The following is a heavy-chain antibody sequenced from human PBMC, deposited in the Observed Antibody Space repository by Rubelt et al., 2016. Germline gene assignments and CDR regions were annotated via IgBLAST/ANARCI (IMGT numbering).Heavy chain of an antibody. J-gene: IGHJ4*02. D-gene: IGHD4-17*01. CDR1: GFTFSSYS. CDR3: ARDLYGDYPFDY. CDR2: INSDGTST. Sequence: EVQLVESGGGLVKPGESLRLSCAASGFTFSSYSMNWVRQAPGKGLEWVSRINSDGTSTTYADSVKGRFTISRDNAKNSVNLQMGSLRAEDTAVYYCARDLYGDYPFDYWGRGTLVTVSS. V-gene: IGHV3-21*06.